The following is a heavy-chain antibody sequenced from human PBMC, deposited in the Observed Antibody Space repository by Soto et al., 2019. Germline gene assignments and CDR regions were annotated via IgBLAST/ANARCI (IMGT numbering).Heavy chain of an antibody. CDR1: GFTVSSNY. Sequence: GGSLRLSCAASGFTVSSNYMSWVRQAPGKGLEWVSVIYSGGSTYYADSVKGRFTISRDNSKNTLYLQTNSLRAEDTAVYYCARGSGIVGATGAFDIWGQGTMVTVSS. CDR2: IYSGGST. J-gene: IGHJ3*02. V-gene: IGHV3-53*01. D-gene: IGHD1-26*01. CDR3: ARGSGIVGATGAFDI.